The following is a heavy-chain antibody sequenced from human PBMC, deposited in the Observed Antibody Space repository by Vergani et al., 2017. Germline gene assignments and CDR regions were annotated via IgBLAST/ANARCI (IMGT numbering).Heavy chain of an antibody. Sequence: QVQLVQSGAEVKKPGSSVKVSCKASGGTFSSYTISWVRQAPGQGLEWMGRISPILGIANYAQKFQGRVTITADKSTSTAYMELSSLSTEDTAVYYCAILAAPPGYGGQGTLVTVSS. CDR3: AILAAPPGY. J-gene: IGHJ4*02. CDR2: ISPILGIA. CDR1: GGTFSSYT. V-gene: IGHV1-69*02. D-gene: IGHD6-13*01.